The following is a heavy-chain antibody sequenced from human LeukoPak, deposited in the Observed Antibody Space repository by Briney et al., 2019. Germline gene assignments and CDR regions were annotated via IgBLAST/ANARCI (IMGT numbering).Heavy chain of an antibody. J-gene: IGHJ1*01. D-gene: IGHD2-15*01. CDR1: GFSFKSYA. CDR2: INNDGDST. CDR3: AQQVGYCSSGNCYFTY. V-gene: IGHV3-23*01. Sequence: GGSLRLSCAASGFSFKSYATSWVRQAPGKGLEWVSAINNDGDSTHSADSVKGRFTVSRDNSKNTLYLQMNSLRAEDAAVYYCAQQVGYCSSGNCYFTYWGQGTLVTVSS.